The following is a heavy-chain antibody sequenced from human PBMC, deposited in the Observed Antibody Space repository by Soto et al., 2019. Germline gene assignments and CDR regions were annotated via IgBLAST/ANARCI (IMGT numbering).Heavy chain of an antibody. Sequence: LRLSCAASGFPFSSYGMHWVRQAPGKGLEWVAVISYDGSNKYYADSVKGRFTISRDNSKNTLYLQMNSLRAEDTAVYYCAKAYFPIVQHDPYYFDYWGQGTLVTVSS. V-gene: IGHV3-30*18. J-gene: IGHJ4*02. D-gene: IGHD2-8*01. CDR1: GFPFSSYG. CDR3: AKAYFPIVQHDPYYFDY. CDR2: ISYDGSNK.